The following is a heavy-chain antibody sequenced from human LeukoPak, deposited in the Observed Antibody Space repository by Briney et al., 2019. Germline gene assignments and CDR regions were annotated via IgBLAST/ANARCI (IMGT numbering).Heavy chain of an antibody. D-gene: IGHD3-9*01. Sequence: GGSLRLSCAASGFTFSSYWMSWVRQAPGKGLEWVANIKQDGSEKYYVDSVKGRFTISRDSAKNSLYLQMNSLRAEDTAVYYCARDCLYYDISGPRFDYWGQGTLVTVSS. CDR2: IKQDGSEK. CDR3: ARDCLYYDISGPRFDY. V-gene: IGHV3-7*01. J-gene: IGHJ4*02. CDR1: GFTFSSYW.